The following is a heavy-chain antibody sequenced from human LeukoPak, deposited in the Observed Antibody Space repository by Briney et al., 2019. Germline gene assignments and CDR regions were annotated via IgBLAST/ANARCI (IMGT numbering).Heavy chain of an antibody. CDR1: GGSFSSYY. CDR2: IYYSGST. CDR3: ARWLQFEDDAFDI. Sequence: SETLSLTCAVYGGSFSSYYWSWIRQPPGKGLEWIGYIYYSGSTNYNPSLKSRVTISVDTSKNQFSLKLSSVTAADTAVYYCARWLQFEDDAFDIWGQGTMVTVSS. V-gene: IGHV4-59*08. J-gene: IGHJ3*02. D-gene: IGHD5-24*01.